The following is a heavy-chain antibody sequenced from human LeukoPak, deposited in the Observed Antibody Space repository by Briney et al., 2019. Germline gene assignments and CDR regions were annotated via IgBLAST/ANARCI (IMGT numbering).Heavy chain of an antibody. J-gene: IGHJ4*02. Sequence: GGSLRLSCAASGSTVSNNFLTWVRQAPGKGLEWVSVIYSGGTTYYADSVKGRFTISRDNSKNTLYLQMNSLRAEDTAVYYCAKTGGPWDWGQGTLVTVSS. V-gene: IGHV3-53*01. D-gene: IGHD3-10*01. CDR2: IYSGGTT. CDR1: GSTVSNNF. CDR3: AKTGGPWD.